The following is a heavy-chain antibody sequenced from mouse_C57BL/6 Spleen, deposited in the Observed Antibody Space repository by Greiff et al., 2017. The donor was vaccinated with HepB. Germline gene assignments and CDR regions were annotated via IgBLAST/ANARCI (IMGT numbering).Heavy chain of an antibody. CDR2: IYPGDGDT. J-gene: IGHJ2*01. CDR3: AGTGTGRGY. D-gene: IGHD4-1*01. CDR1: GYAFSSSW. Sequence: VQLQQSGPELVKPGASVKISCKASGYAFSSSWMNWVKQRPGKGLEWIGRIYPGDGDTNYNGKFKGKATLTADKSSSTAYMQLSSLTSEDSAVNFCAGTGTGRGYWGQGTTLTVSS. V-gene: IGHV1-82*01.